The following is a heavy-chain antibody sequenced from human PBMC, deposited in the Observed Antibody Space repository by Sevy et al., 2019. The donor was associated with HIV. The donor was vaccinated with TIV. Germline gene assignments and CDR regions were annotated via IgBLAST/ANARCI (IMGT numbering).Heavy chain of an antibody. CDR2: IWYDGSNK. CDR1: GFTFSSYG. Sequence: GGSLRLSCAASGFTFSSYGMHWVRQAPGKGLEWVAVIWYDGSNKYYADSVKGRFTISRDNSKNTRYLQMNSLSAEDTAVYYWAREIKVVPAAPDGVDYYGMDVWGQGTTVTVSS. D-gene: IGHD2-2*01. V-gene: IGHV3-33*01. CDR3: AREIKVVPAAPDGVDYYGMDV. J-gene: IGHJ6*02.